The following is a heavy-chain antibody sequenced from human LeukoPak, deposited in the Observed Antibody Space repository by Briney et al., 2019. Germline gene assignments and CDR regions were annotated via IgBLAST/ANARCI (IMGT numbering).Heavy chain of an antibody. D-gene: IGHD6-13*01. J-gene: IGHJ4*02. CDR1: GFTFSSYA. CDR3: AKDESTWSYGGFDY. CDR2: ITDTGEST. Sequence: GGSLRLSCTASGFTFSSYAMTWVRQASGKGLEWVSVITDTGESTYYADSVKGRFTISRDNSKNTLYLQMNSLKDEDTAVYYCAKDESTWSYGGFDYWGQGTLVTVSS. V-gene: IGHV3-23*01.